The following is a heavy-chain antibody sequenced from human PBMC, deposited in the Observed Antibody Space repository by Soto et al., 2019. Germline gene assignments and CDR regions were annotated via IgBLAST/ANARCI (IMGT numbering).Heavy chain of an antibody. D-gene: IGHD3-9*01. J-gene: IGHJ6*02. Sequence: ASVKVSCKASGYTFTSYDINWVRQATGQGLEWMGWMNPNSGNTGYAQKFQGRVTMTRNTSISTAYMELSSLRSEDTAVYYCARAYYDILTGYLRYYGMDVWGQGTTVTVSS. V-gene: IGHV1-8*01. CDR1: GYTFTSYD. CDR2: MNPNSGNT. CDR3: ARAYYDILTGYLRYYGMDV.